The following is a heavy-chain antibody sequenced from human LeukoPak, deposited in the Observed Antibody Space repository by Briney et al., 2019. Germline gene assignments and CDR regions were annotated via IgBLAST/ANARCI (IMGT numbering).Heavy chain of an antibody. CDR3: ARLSIAARWWADY. CDR2: IYYSGST. V-gene: IGHV4-39*01. D-gene: IGHD6-6*01. Sequence: SETLSLTCTVSGGSISSSSYSWGWIRQPPGKGLEWIGSIYYSGSTYYNPSLKSRVTISVDTSKNQFSLKLSSVTAADTAVYYCARLSIAARWWADYWGQGTLVTVSS. J-gene: IGHJ4*02. CDR1: GGSISSSSYS.